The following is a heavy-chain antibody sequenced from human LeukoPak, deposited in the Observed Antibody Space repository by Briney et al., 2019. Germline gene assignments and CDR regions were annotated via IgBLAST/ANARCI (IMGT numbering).Heavy chain of an antibody. CDR3: ARSMDV. CDR1: GFTFDDYA. J-gene: IGHJ6*02. D-gene: IGHD5-24*01. V-gene: IGHV3-9*01. CDR2: ISWTSGSI. Sequence: PGGSLRLSCAASGFTFDDYAMHWVRQAPGKGLEWVSGISWTSGSIGYADSVKGRFTISRDNAKNSLYLQMNSLRAEDTAVYYCARSMDVWGQGTTVTVSS.